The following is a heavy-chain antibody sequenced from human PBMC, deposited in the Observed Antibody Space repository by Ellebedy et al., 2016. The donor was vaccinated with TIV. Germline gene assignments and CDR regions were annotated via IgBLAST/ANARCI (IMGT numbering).Heavy chain of an antibody. CDR1: GFSFRSYW. Sequence: GESLKISCAASGFSFRSYWMTWVRQAPGKGLEWVANINQDATKTFYVDSVEGRFTISRDNAKNSLFLQMNSLRAEDTALYYCATDGSYGDYLSPAHASVMWGQGTLVSVSS. J-gene: IGHJ3*02. CDR2: INQDATKT. D-gene: IGHD4-17*01. V-gene: IGHV3-7*01. CDR3: ATDGSYGDYLSPAHASVM.